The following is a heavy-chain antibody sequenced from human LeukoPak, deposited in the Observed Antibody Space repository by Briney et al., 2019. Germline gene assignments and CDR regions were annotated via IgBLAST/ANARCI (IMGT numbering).Heavy chain of an antibody. J-gene: IGHJ4*02. CDR2: IIPIFGTA. D-gene: IGHD3-22*01. CDR1: GGTFSSYA. V-gene: IGHV1-69*05. CDR3: ARGIGYYYTYFDY. Sequence: PVKVSCKASGGTFSSYAISWVRQAPGQGLEWMGGIIPIFGTANYAQKFQGRVTITTDESTSTAYMELSSLRSEDTAVYYCARGIGYYYTYFDYWGQGTLVTVSS.